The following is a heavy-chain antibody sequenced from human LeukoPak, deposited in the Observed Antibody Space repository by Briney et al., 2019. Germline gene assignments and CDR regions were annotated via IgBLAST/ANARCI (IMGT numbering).Heavy chain of an antibody. J-gene: IGHJ6*03. D-gene: IGHD3-3*01. CDR1: GFTFSSYW. CDR3: AKDLLAYYDFWGDYYMDV. V-gene: IGHV3-7*01. CDR2: IKQDGSEK. Sequence: PGGSLRLSCAASGFTFSSYWMSWVRQAPGKGLEWVANIKQDGSEKYYVDSVKGRFTISRDNAKNSLYLQMNSLRVEDTAVYYCAKDLLAYYDFWGDYYMDVWGKGTTVTVSS.